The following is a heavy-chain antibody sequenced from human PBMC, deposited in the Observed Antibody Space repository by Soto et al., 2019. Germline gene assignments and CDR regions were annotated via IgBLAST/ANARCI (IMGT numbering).Heavy chain of an antibody. CDR1: GFTFSSYA. J-gene: IGHJ4*02. Sequence: GGSLRLSCAASGFTFSSYAMSWVRQAPGKGLEWVSAISGSGGSTYYADSVKGRFTISRDNSKNTLYLQMNSLRAEDTAVYYCAKGAYYYDSSGYSTTPLGVDYFDYWGQGTLVTVSS. CDR2: ISGSGGST. CDR3: AKGAYYYDSSGYSTTPLGVDYFDY. D-gene: IGHD3-22*01. V-gene: IGHV3-23*01.